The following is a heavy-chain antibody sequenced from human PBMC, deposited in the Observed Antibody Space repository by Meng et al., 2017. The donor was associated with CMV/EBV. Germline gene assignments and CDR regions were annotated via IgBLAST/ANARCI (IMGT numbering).Heavy chain of an antibody. Sequence: SDTLSLTCTVPGGSSSSYSWSWIRQPPGKGLEWSGYIYYSGSTNYNPSLKSRVTISVDTSQNQFSLKLSSVTAADTAVYYCARAAGSSWYRDYYYGMDVWGQGTTVTVSS. V-gene: IGHV4-59*01. D-gene: IGHD6-13*01. J-gene: IGHJ6*02. CDR1: GGSSSSYS. CDR2: IYYSGST. CDR3: ARAAGSSWYRDYYYGMDV.